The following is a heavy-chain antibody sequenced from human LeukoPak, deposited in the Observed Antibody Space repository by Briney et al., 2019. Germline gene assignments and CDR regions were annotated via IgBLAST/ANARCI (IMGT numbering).Heavy chain of an antibody. Sequence: QPGRSLRLSCTASGFTFGDYAMSWVRQAPGKGLEWVGFIRSKAYGGTTEYAASVKGRFTISRDDSTGIAYLQMNSLKIDDTAVYYCTLGYCSGGSCYREGTTFDYWGQGTLVTVSS. CDR3: TLGYCSGGSCYREGTTFDY. V-gene: IGHV3-49*04. CDR1: GFTFGDYA. CDR2: IRSKAYGGTT. D-gene: IGHD2-15*01. J-gene: IGHJ4*02.